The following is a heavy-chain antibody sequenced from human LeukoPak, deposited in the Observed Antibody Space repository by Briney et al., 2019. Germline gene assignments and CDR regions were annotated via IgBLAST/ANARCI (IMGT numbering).Heavy chain of an antibody. D-gene: IGHD3-10*01. V-gene: IGHV4-34*01. CDR1: GGSFSGYY. CDR2: INHSGST. CDR3: ARDRVLLWFGEPDYYYYGMDV. Sequence: SETLSLTCAVYGGSFSGYYWSWIRQPPGKGLEWIGEINHSGSTNYNPSLKSRVTISVDTSKNQFSLKLSSVTAADTAVYYCARDRVLLWFGEPDYYYYGMDVWGQGTTVTVSS. J-gene: IGHJ6*02.